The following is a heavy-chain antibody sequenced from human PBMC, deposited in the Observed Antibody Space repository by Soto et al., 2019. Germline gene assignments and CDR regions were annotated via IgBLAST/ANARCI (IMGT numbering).Heavy chain of an antibody. CDR3: ARAIVVVPAAIHNWFDP. Sequence: QVQLVQSGAEVKKPGSSVKVSCKASGGTFSSYAISWVRQAPGQGLEWMGGIIPIFGTANYAQKFQGRVTITADESTSTAYMELSSLRSEDTAVYDCARAIVVVPAAIHNWFDPGGQGTLVTVSS. D-gene: IGHD2-2*02. J-gene: IGHJ5*02. CDR1: GGTFSSYA. CDR2: IIPIFGTA. V-gene: IGHV1-69*01.